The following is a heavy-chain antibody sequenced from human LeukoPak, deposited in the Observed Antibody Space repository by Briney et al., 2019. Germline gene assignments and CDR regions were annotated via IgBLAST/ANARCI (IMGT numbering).Heavy chain of an antibody. CDR2: ISAYNGNT. CDR3: ARDRVWKLVKARGVFDY. CDR1: GYTFTSYG. D-gene: IGHD6-6*01. J-gene: IGHJ4*02. V-gene: IGHV1-18*01. Sequence: ASVKVSCKASGYTFTSYGISWVRQAPGQGLEWMGWISAYNGNTNYAQKLQGRVTMTTDTSTSTAYMELRSLRSDDTAVYYCARDRVWKLVKARGVFDYWGQGTLVTVSS.